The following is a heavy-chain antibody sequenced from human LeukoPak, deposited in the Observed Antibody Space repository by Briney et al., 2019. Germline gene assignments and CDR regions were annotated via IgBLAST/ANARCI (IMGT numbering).Heavy chain of an antibody. Sequence: GSLRLSCAASGFTFSSYAMSWVRQAPGKGLEWVSAISGSGGSTYYADSVKSRFTISRDNSKNTLYLQMNSLRAEDTAVYYCARGGPRDSSGWAEYYFDYWGREPWSPSPQ. CDR2: ISGSGGST. D-gene: IGHD6-19*01. J-gene: IGHJ4*02. CDR1: GFTFSSYA. V-gene: IGHV3-23*01. CDR3: ARGGPRDSSGWAEYYFDY.